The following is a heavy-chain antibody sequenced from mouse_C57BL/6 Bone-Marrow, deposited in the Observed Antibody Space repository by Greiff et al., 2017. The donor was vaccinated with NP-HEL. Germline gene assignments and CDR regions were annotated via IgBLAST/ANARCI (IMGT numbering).Heavy chain of an antibody. CDR2: ISNGGGST. V-gene: IGHV5-12*01. Sequence: EVQGVESGGGLVQPGGSLKLSCAASGFTFSDYYMYWVRQTPEKRLEWVAYISNGGGSTYYPDTVKGRFTISRDNAMNTLYLQRSRLKSEDTAMYYCAGWSNGDAMDYWGQGTSVTVSS. CDR3: AGWSNGDAMDY. J-gene: IGHJ4*01. CDR1: GFTFSDYY.